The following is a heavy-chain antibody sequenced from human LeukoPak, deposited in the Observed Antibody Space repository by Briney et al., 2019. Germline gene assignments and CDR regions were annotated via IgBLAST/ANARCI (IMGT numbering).Heavy chain of an antibody. J-gene: IGHJ4*02. CDR2: IQTDGNTK. Sequence: PGGSLRLSCAASGFTFSNYGIHWVRQAPGKGLGWVTFIQTDGNTKYYADSVRGRFTISRDNSKNTVSLQMNSLRAEDTAVYYCAREESSLVLGGLAYWGQGTLVTVSS. V-gene: IGHV3-30*02. D-gene: IGHD6-13*01. CDR1: GFTFSNYG. CDR3: AREESSLVLGGLAY.